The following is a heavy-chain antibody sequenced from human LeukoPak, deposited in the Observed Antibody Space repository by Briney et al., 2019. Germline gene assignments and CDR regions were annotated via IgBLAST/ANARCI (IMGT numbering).Heavy chain of an antibody. CDR2: IYYGGNT. D-gene: IGHD2-21*02. J-gene: IGHJ6*02. Sequence: SETLSLTCTVSGSLSGYYWSWIRQPPGKGLEWIGSIYYGGNTDYNPSLKSRVTISIDTSKKQFSLRLSSVTAADTAVYFCARALTAQIYYYYGMDVWGQGTTVTVSS. V-gene: IGHV4-59*01. CDR1: GSLSGYY. CDR3: ARALTAQIYYYYGMDV.